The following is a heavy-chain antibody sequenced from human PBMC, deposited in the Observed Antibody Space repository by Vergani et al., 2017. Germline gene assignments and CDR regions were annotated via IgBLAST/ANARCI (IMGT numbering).Heavy chain of an antibody. V-gene: IGHV3-23*04. CDR2: ISGSGGTT. Sequence: EVQLVESGGGLVQPGGSLRLSCAASGFTFDDYAMSWVRQAPGKGLDWVSVISGSGGTTDYADSVKGRFTISRDNSKNTLYLQMNSLRAEATAVYYCAKGSMSSGWGTWGQGTLVTVSS. J-gene: IGHJ5*02. CDR3: AKGSMSSGWGT. D-gene: IGHD6-19*01. CDR1: GFTFDDYA.